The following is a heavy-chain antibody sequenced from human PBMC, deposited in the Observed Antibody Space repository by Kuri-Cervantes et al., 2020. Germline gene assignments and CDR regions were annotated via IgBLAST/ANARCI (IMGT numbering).Heavy chain of an antibody. Sequence: SLKISCAASGFTFDDYAIHWVRQAPEKGLEWVSGISWNSGSIGYADSVKGRFTISRDNAKSSLYLQMNSLRAEDSAIYYCARDRVAARPGWFDPWGQGALVTVSS. CDR3: ARDRVAARPGWFDP. J-gene: IGHJ5*02. CDR1: GFTFDDYA. CDR2: ISWNSGSI. D-gene: IGHD6-6*01. V-gene: IGHV3-9*01.